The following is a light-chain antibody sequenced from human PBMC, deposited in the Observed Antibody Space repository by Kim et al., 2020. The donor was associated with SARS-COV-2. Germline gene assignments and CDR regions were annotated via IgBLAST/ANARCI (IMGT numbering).Light chain of an antibody. CDR2: DGS. J-gene: IGKJ4*01. V-gene: IGKV1-13*02. CDR3: QQFYIYPLT. CDR1: QGVSRA. Sequence: SANGGDRVTITCRASQGVSRALAWYQQKPGEPPKLLIFDGSTLESGVPSRFSGRGSGTEFTLAINSLQPEDFASYYCQQFYIYPLTYGGGTKLEI.